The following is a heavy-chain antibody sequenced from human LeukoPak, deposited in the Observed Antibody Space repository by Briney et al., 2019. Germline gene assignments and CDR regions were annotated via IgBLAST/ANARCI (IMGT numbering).Heavy chain of an antibody. CDR2: IYSGGST. D-gene: IGHD3-10*01. CDR1: GFTVSSNY. CDR3: VRHNYGYDY. V-gene: IGHV3-66*04. J-gene: IGHJ4*02. Sequence: TGGSLRLSWAASGFTVSSNYMSWVRQAPGKGLGWVSVIYSGGSTYYADSVKGRFTISRDNAKNTLSLQMNSLRAEDTAVYYCVRHNYGYDYWGQGTPVTVSS.